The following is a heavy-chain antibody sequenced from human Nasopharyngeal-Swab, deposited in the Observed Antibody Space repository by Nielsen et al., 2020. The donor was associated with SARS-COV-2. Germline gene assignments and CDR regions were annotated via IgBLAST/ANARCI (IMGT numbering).Heavy chain of an antibody. Sequence: GGSLRLSCAASGFPFSSYSMNWVRQPPGKGLEWVSYINSNSRTIYYADSVKGRFTISGDNAKNSLYLQMNSLRAEDTAVYYCARAWGIMGPAFDYWGQGTLVTVSS. D-gene: IGHD3-16*01. CDR3: ARAWGIMGPAFDY. CDR1: GFPFSSYS. V-gene: IGHV3-48*01. J-gene: IGHJ4*02. CDR2: INSNSRTI.